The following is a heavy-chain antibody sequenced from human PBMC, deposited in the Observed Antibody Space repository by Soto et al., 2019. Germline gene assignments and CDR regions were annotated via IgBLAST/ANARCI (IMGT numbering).Heavy chain of an antibody. D-gene: IGHD3-10*01. Sequence: EVQLVESGGGLVKPGGSLRLSCAASGFTFSSHAMNWVRQAPGKGLELVSSIDSGSSFIYYADSVKGRFTISRDNAKNSLYLQMSSLRAEDTAVYYCARDPLWFGEIGYFDSWGQGALVTVSS. J-gene: IGHJ4*02. CDR3: ARDPLWFGEIGYFDS. CDR1: GFTFSSHA. V-gene: IGHV3-21*01. CDR2: IDSGSSFI.